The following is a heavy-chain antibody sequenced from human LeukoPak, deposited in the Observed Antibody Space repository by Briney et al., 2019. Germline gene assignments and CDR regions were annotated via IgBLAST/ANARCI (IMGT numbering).Heavy chain of an antibody. V-gene: IGHV1-69*13. CDR3: ARSPSYCSSTSCYHWFDP. CDR1: GYTFTSYY. D-gene: IGHD2-2*01. J-gene: IGHJ5*02. Sequence: SVKVSCKASGYTFTSYYMHWVRQAPGQGLEWMGGIIPIFGTANYAQKFQGRVTITADESTSTAYMELSSLRSEDTAVYYCARSPSYCSSTSCYHWFDPWGQGTLVTVSS. CDR2: IIPIFGTA.